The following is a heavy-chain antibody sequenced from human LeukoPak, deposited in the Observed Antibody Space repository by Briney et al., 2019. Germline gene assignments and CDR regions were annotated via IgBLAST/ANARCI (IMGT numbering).Heavy chain of an antibody. D-gene: IGHD3-9*01. V-gene: IGHV4-31*03. CDR2: ISYTGST. CDR1: GGSISSGGFY. J-gene: IGHJ4*02. Sequence: SETLSLTCTVSGGSISSGGFYWSWLRQHPGKGLEWIAYISYTGSTFYNPSLESRLTISVDTSKNQFSLKLSSVTVADTAVYYCAGAEGVYYDILTGYPRGSHFDYWGQGTLVTVSS. CDR3: AGAEGVYYDILTGYPRGSHFDY.